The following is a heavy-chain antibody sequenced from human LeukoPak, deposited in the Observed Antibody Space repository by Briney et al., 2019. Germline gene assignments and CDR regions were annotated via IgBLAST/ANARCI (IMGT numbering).Heavy chain of an antibody. CDR1: GFTVSSNY. D-gene: IGHD5-18*01. Sequence: GGSLRLSCAASGFTVSSNYMSWVRQAPGKGPECVSVIYSGGSTYYADSVKGRFTISRDNSKNTLYLQMNSLRAEDTAVYYCARDKSYGHHHFDYWGQGTLVTVSS. CDR2: IYSGGST. V-gene: IGHV3-66*01. CDR3: ARDKSYGHHHFDY. J-gene: IGHJ4*02.